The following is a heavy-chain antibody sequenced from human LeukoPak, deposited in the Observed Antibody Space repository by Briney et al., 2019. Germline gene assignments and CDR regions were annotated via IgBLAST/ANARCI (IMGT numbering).Heavy chain of an antibody. V-gene: IGHV1-18*04. Sequence: ASVKVSCKASGYTFTSYGISWVRQAPGQRLEWMGWISAYNGNTNYAQKLQGRVTMTTDTSTSTAYMELRSLRSGDTAVYYCARVLSSSWYPPFDYGGQGTLVTVSS. CDR3: ARVLSSSWYPPFDY. CDR2: ISAYNGNT. CDR1: GYTFTSYG. J-gene: IGHJ4*02. D-gene: IGHD6-13*01.